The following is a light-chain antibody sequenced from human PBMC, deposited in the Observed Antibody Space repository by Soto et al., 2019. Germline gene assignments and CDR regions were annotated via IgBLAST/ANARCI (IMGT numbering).Light chain of an antibody. Sequence: DIQMTQSPSSLSASVGDRVTITCRASQSISSYLNWYQQKPGKAPKLLIYAASSLQSEVPSRFSGSGSGTDFTLTISSLQSEDFATYYCQQSYSTLITFDQGTRLEIK. CDR2: AAS. J-gene: IGKJ5*01. V-gene: IGKV1-39*01. CDR3: QQSYSTLIT. CDR1: QSISSY.